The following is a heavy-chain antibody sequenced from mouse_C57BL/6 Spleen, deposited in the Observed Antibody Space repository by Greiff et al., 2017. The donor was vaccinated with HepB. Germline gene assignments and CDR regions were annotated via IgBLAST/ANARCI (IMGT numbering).Heavy chain of an antibody. CDR1: GYTFTSYG. V-gene: IGHV1-81*01. Sequence: VQLVESGAELARPGASVKLSCKASGYTFTSYGISWVKQRTGQGLEWIGEIYPRSGNTYYNEKFKGKATLTADKSSSTAYMELRSLTSEDSAVYFCAGYYGSRTGFDYWGQGTTLTVSS. J-gene: IGHJ2*01. CDR2: IYPRSGNT. D-gene: IGHD1-1*01. CDR3: AGYYGSRTGFDY.